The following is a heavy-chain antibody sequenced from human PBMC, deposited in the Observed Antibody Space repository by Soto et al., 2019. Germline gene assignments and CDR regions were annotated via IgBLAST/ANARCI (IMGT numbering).Heavy chain of an antibody. CDR2: INTDGRST. CDR3: ARETRGYCSGGSCYPYYYYYGMDV. D-gene: IGHD2-15*01. J-gene: IGHJ6*02. Sequence: EVQLVESGEGLVQPGGSLRLSCAASGFTFSSYCMHWVRQAPGKGLVWVSRINTDGRSTNYADSVKGRFTISRDNAKNTLYLQMNSLRAEDTAVYYCARETRGYCSGGSCYPYYYYYGMDVWGQGTTVTVSS. V-gene: IGHV3-74*01. CDR1: GFTFSSYC.